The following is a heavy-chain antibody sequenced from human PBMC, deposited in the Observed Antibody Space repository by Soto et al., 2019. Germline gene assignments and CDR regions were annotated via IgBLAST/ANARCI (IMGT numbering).Heavy chain of an antibody. D-gene: IGHD3-22*01. V-gene: IGHV3-33*01. CDR2: MWDDGSNK. CDR1: GFTFSSYG. J-gene: IGHJ4*02. Sequence: QVQLVESGGGVVQPGRSLRLSCAASGFTFSSYGMHWVRQAPGKGLEWVAVMWDDGSNKYYADSVKGRVTISRDNPKNTLDLQMNSLRAEDTAVYYCARDYDSSGYPRYYFDYWGQGTLVTVSS. CDR3: ARDYDSSGYPRYYFDY.